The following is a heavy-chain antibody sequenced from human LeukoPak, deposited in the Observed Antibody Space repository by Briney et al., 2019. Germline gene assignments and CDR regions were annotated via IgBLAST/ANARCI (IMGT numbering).Heavy chain of an antibody. Sequence: TGGSLRLSCAASRFTFSSFSMNWVRQAPGKGLEWVSYISGGSSGIYYADSVKGRFTISRDNAKNSLSLQMNSLRDEDTAVYYCARAIPGGMAFDVWGQGTMVTVSS. V-gene: IGHV3-48*02. J-gene: IGHJ3*01. CDR3: ARAIPGGMAFDV. CDR2: ISGGSSGI. CDR1: RFTFSSFS. D-gene: IGHD2-2*02.